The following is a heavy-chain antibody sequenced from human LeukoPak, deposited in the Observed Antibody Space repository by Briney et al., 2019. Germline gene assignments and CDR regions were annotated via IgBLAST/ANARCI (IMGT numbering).Heavy chain of an antibody. CDR2: ISGSGGST. J-gene: IGHJ4*02. CDR3: AKDLRDSSGYYQYYFDY. Sequence: GGSLRLSCAASGFTFSSYAMSWVRQAPGKGLEWVSAISGSGGSTYYADSVKGRFTISRDNSKNTLYLQMNSLGAEDTAVYYCAKDLRDSSGYYQYYFDYWGQGTLVTVSS. CDR1: GFTFSSYA. D-gene: IGHD3-22*01. V-gene: IGHV3-23*01.